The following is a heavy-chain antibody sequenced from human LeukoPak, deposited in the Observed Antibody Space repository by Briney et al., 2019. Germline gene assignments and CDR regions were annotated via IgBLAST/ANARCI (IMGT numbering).Heavy chain of an antibody. CDR2: ISSCSSYI. Sequence: GGSLSLSCAASGFTFSSYSMNWVRQAPGQGLEWVSSISSCSSYIYYADSVKGRFTISRDNAKNSLYLQMNSLRAEDTAVYYCARGWGIAAAGRHFDYWGQGTLVTVSS. CDR1: GFTFSSYS. V-gene: IGHV3-21*01. D-gene: IGHD6-13*01. CDR3: ARGWGIAAAGRHFDY. J-gene: IGHJ4*02.